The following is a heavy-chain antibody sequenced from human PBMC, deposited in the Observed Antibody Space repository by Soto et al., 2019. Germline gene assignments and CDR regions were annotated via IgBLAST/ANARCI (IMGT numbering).Heavy chain of an antibody. CDR3: AREFTDYGGNSRGYFDY. CDR2: INSDGSST. Sequence: PGGSLRLSCAASGFTFSSYWMHWVRQAPGKGLVWVSRINSDGSSTSYADSVKGRFTISRDNAKNTLYLQMNSLRAEDTAVYYCAREFTDYGGNSRGYFDYWGQGTLVTVSS. J-gene: IGHJ4*02. V-gene: IGHV3-74*01. CDR1: GFTFSSYW. D-gene: IGHD4-17*01.